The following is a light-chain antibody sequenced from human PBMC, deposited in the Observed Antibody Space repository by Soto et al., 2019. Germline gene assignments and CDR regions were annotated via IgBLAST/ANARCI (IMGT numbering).Light chain of an antibody. CDR1: KGINNY. V-gene: IGKV1-16*01. CDR2: ATS. Sequence: DIQMTQSPPSLSASVGVRVTITCRASKGINNYLAWFQQQPGTAPKPLIYATSTLHSGVPSRFTCSGSGTEFNLTITSLQPEDFVTYYCQQYNSYPWTFGQGTKV. CDR3: QQYNSYPWT. J-gene: IGKJ1*01.